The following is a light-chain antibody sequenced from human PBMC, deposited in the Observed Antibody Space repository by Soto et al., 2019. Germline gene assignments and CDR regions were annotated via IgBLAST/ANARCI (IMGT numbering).Light chain of an antibody. CDR1: QNINNY. Sequence: DIQMTQSPSSLSASVVDRVTITFQASQNINNYLNWYQQKPGRAPKLLIYDASNLEAGVPSRFRGSGSGTDFNFTISRLQPEDIATYYCQQYENLPTFGQGTRLEIK. CDR3: QQYENLPT. V-gene: IGKV1-33*01. J-gene: IGKJ5*01. CDR2: DAS.